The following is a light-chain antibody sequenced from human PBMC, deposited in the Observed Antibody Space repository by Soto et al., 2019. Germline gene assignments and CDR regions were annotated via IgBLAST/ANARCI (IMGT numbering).Light chain of an antibody. J-gene: IGLJ2*01. Sequence: QTVVTQEPSLSVSPGGTVTLTCGLSSGSVSTNHYPSWYQQTPGQAPRTLIYITNSRSSGVPDRFSGSILGNKAALTITGAQADDECDYYCVLYMGSGTVVFGGGTQLTVL. CDR3: VLYMGSGTVV. CDR1: SGSVSTNHY. V-gene: IGLV8-61*01. CDR2: ITN.